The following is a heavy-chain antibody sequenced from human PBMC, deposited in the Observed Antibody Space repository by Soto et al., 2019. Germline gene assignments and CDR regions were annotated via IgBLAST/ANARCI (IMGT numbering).Heavy chain of an antibody. V-gene: IGHV4-39*01. J-gene: IGHJ4*02. D-gene: IGHD3-22*01. Sequence: LSLTCSVSGGSISSSNYYWGWIRQPPGKGLEWIGSIYYTGSTYYNPSLKSRLTISVDASKNQFSLTLSSVTAPDTAVYYCASFSAYYYDSGAYPDFDHWGQGTPVTVSS. CDR1: GGSISSSNYY. CDR2: IYYTGST. CDR3: ASFSAYYYDSGAYPDFDH.